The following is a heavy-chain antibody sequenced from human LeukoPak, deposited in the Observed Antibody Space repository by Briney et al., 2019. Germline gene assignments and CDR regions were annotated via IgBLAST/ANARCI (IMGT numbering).Heavy chain of an antibody. J-gene: IGHJ4*02. Sequence: PSETLSLTCTVSGGSISSSSYYWGWIRQPPGKGLEWIGSIYYSGSTYYNPSLKSRVTISVDTSKNQFSLKLSSVTAADTAVYYCARLGLGSFYDYWGQGTLVTVSS. D-gene: IGHD1-26*01. CDR2: IYYSGST. CDR1: GGSISSSSYY. V-gene: IGHV4-39*01. CDR3: ARLGLGSFYDY.